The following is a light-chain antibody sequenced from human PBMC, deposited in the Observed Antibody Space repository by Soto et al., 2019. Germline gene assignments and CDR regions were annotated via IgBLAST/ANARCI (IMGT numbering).Light chain of an antibody. CDR1: SIDVGGYNY. V-gene: IGLV2-14*01. Sequence: QSALTQPASVSGSPGQSITISCTGTSIDVGGYNYVSWYQQHPGKAPKLMIYEVSNRPSGVSNRFSGYKSGNTASLTISRLQADDEADYYCSSYKSSSTRVFVGGTKLTVL. J-gene: IGLJ3*02. CDR2: EVS. CDR3: SSYKSSSTRV.